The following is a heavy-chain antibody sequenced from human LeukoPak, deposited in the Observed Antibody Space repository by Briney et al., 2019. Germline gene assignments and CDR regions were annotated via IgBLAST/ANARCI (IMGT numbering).Heavy chain of an antibody. CDR1: GFTFSSNW. V-gene: IGHV3-7*01. CDR3: ARGDSSSGWWFDP. CDR2: INPDGSTK. D-gene: IGHD6-13*01. Sequence: GGSLRLSCAASGFTFSSNWMSWVRQAAGKGPEWVANINPDGSTKLYVGSGKGRFTISRDNAKNSLYLQMNSPRDEDTAVYYCARGDSSSGWWFDPWGQGTRVTVSS. J-gene: IGHJ5*02.